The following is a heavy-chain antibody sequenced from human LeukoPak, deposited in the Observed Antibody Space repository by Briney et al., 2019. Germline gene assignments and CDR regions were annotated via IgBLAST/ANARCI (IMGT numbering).Heavy chain of an antibody. CDR1: GFTFSSYY. Sequence: PGGSLRLSCAASGFTFSSYYMNWVRQAPGKGLEWVSSISSSSSYIHYADSVRGRFTISRDNAKNSLYLQMNSLRAEDTAVYYCARDQFGEGNWFDPWGQGTLVTVSS. D-gene: IGHD3-10*01. J-gene: IGHJ5*02. CDR3: ARDQFGEGNWFDP. CDR2: ISSSSSYI. V-gene: IGHV3-21*01.